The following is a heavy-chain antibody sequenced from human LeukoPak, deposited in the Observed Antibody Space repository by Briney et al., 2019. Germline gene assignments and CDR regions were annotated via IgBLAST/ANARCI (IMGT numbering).Heavy chain of an antibody. CDR3: ARVVSGWFRFDY. CDR2: ICYSGST. J-gene: IGHJ4*02. V-gene: IGHV4-39*01. Sequence: PSETLSLTCTVSGGSISSSSYYWGWIRQPPGKGLEWIGSICYSGSTYYNPSLKSRVTISVDTSKNQFSLKLSSVTAADTAVYYCARVVSGWFRFDYWGREPWSPSPQ. D-gene: IGHD6-19*01. CDR1: GGSISSSSYY.